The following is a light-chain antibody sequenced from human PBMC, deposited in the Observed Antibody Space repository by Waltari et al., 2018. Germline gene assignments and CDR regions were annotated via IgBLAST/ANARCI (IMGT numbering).Light chain of an antibody. J-gene: IGKJ2*01. Sequence: EIVMTQSPGTLSLSPGERATLSCRASQSVTSSSLAWYQQKPGQAPRLLLSGASSRATGIPDRFSGSGSGTDFTLTISRLEPEDVAVYYCQQYGSLPHTFGQGTNLEIK. CDR3: QQYGSLPHT. CDR1: QSVTSSS. V-gene: IGKV3-20*01. CDR2: GAS.